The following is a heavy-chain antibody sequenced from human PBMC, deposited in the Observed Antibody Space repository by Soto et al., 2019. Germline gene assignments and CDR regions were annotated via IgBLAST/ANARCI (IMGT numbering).Heavy chain of an antibody. D-gene: IGHD2-21*01. Sequence: GVSLRLSCRASGFIFSNYGMHWVRQAAGKGLEWVAVIWYDGSNKYYAESVKGRFTISRDNSKSTLYLQMSSLRAEDTALYYWARDGDISVGVRELGAADIWGQWTKVPVSS. CDR1: GFIFSNYG. J-gene: IGHJ3*02. CDR2: IWYDGSNK. V-gene: IGHV3-33*01. CDR3: ARDGDISVGVRELGAADI.